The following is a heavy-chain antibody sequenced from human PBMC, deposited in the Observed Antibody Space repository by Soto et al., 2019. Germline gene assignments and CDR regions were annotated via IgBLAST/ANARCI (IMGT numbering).Heavy chain of an antibody. Sequence: EVQLVESGGGLVKPGGSLRLSCAASGFTFSSYSMNWVRQAPGKGLEWVSSISSLSTYIYYADSVKGRFTISRDNAKNSLYLQMNSLRADDTAVYYCARDAYSSSWSSYYYYGMDVWGQGTTVTVSS. J-gene: IGHJ6*02. CDR3: ARDAYSSSWSSYYYYGMDV. V-gene: IGHV3-21*01. CDR1: GFTFSSYS. D-gene: IGHD6-13*01. CDR2: ISSLSTYI.